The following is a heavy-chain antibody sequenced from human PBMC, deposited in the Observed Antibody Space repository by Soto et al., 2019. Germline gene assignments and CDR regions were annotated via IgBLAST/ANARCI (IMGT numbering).Heavy chain of an antibody. D-gene: IGHD3-10*01. CDR2: ISSDGSQK. CDR3: AKNIVRGHWYFDL. V-gene: IGHV3-30*18. J-gene: IGHJ2*01. Sequence: VQLVESGGGVVQPGKSLRLSCAASGIAFSGCGMFWVRQTPSKGLEWVAAISSDGSQKYYADSVKGRFTISRDNSKNTLYVQMNGLTTADTAVYYFAKNIVRGHWYFDLWGRGTLVPVSS. CDR1: GIAFSGCG.